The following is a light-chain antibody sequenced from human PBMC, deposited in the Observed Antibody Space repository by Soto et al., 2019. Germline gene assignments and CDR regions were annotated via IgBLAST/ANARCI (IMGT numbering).Light chain of an antibody. V-gene: IGKV3-20*01. Sequence: EIVLTQSPDTLSLSPGERATLSCRASQSVRSGRLAWYQQRPGQAPRLLIFDASDRASGVPVRFCGSGSGTDFTLTITRLGPEDFAVYYCQEYDGAPSITFGRGTRLEIK. CDR1: QSVRSGR. J-gene: IGKJ5*01. CDR2: DAS. CDR3: QEYDGAPSIT.